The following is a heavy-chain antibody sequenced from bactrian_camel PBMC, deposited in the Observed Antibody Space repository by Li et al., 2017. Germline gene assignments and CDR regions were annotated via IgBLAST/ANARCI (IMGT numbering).Heavy chain of an antibody. Sequence: HVQLVESGGGSVQPGGSLRLSCVASGATQDIGCMGWFRQVPGKGLEWVSLISCGGSTLYADSVKGRFTISRDNAKNTLYLQVNTLNTEDTAMYIVQAFIFLATMTGGLLVTGARGPRSPSP. V-gene: IGHV3S60*01. D-gene: IGHD4*01. CDR1: GATQDIGC. J-gene: IGHJ6*01. CDR2: ISCGGST. CDR3: QAFIFLATMTGGLLVT.